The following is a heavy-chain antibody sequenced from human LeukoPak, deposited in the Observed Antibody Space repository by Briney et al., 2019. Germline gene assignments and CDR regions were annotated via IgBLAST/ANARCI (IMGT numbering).Heavy chain of an antibody. CDR3: ARHVRIAVAGIDY. CDR2: IYYSGST. J-gene: IGHJ4*02. CDR1: VGSISSYY. Sequence: SETLSLTCTVSVGSISSYYWSWIRQPAGKGLEWIGHIYYSGSTNYNPSLKSRVTISVDTSKNQFSLKLSSVTAADTAVSYCARHVRIAVAGIDYWGQGTLVTVSS. D-gene: IGHD6-19*01. V-gene: IGHV4-59*08.